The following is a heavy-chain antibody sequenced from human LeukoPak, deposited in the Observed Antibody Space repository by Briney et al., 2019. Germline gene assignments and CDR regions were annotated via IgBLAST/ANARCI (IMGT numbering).Heavy chain of an antibody. V-gene: IGHV3-21*01. D-gene: IGHD2-8*02. CDR1: GFALKSYS. J-gene: IGHJ5*01. CDR3: ARVAVSGPTGWFDS. CDR2: ISSTSAYI. Sequence: PGGSLRLSCAGSGFALKSYSLSWVRQAPGKGLEWDSSISSTSAYIYYADSVKGRFTISRDNVDNVVYLQMNSLGAEDTAVYYCARVAVSGPTGWFDSWGQGTLVIVSS.